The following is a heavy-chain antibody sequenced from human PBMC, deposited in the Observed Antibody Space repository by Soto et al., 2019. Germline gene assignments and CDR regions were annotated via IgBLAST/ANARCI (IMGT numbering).Heavy chain of an antibody. V-gene: IGHV4-34*01. CDR2: INHSGST. D-gene: IGHD3-10*01. CDR1: GGSFSGYY. J-gene: IGHJ6*02. Sequence: SETLSLTCAVYGGSFSGYYWSWIRQPPGKGLEWIGEINHSGSTNYNPSLKSRVTISVDTSKNQFSLKLSSVTAADTAVYYRARLGYYYGSGPRRGMDVWGQGTTVTVSS. CDR3: ARLGYYYGSGPRRGMDV.